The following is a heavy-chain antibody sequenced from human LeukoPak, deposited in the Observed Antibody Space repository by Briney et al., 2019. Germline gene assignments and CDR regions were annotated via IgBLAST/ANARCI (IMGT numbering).Heavy chain of an antibody. CDR2: IYHSGST. CDR3: ARGNSGNWFGS. CDR1: GYSISSGYC. D-gene: IGHD2/OR15-2a*01. J-gene: IGHJ5*01. Sequence: KPSETLSLTCSVSGYSISSGYCWGWIRQSPGKGLEWIGSIYHSGSTYYNPSLKSRVTISVDTSKNQFSLKLSSVTAADTAVYYCARGNSGNWFGSWGQGTLVTVSS. V-gene: IGHV4-38-2*02.